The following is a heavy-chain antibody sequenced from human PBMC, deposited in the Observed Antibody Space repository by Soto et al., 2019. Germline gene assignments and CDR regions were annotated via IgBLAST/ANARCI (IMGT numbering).Heavy chain of an antibody. CDR3: ARLRGGLAAPHSHFSFDL. Sequence: ESGGGLVQPGGSLRLSCEASGFTFSDYWMNWVRLTPREGLEWATNIKRYGSESYYLASVQGRFTISRDNAKNSLFLQMTRLRAEDTAIYYCARLRGGLAAPHSHFSFDLWGQGTLVTVSS. J-gene: IGHJ4*02. CDR1: GFTFSDYW. V-gene: IGHV3-7*05. CDR2: IKRYGSES. D-gene: IGHD3-16*01.